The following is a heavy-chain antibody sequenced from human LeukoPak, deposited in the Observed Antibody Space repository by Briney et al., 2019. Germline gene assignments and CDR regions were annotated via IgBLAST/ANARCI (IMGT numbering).Heavy chain of an antibody. Sequence: PSETLSPTCTVSGGSISSSSYYWGWIRQPPGKGLEWIGSIYYSGSTYYNPSLKSRVTISVDTSKNQFSLKLSSVTAADTAVYYCARENQHSSSWYKYFDYWGQGTLVTVSS. CDR2: IYYSGST. CDR3: ARENQHSSSWYKYFDY. V-gene: IGHV4-39*02. D-gene: IGHD6-13*01. J-gene: IGHJ4*02. CDR1: GGSISSSSYY.